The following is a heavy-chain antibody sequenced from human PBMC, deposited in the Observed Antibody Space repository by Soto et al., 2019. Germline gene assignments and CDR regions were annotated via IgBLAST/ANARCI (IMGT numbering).Heavy chain of an antibody. J-gene: IGHJ2*01. CDR2: IHYTGRT. CDR1: DGSISNYY. CDR3: ARDRYGGNSFWYFNV. V-gene: IGHV4-59*01. Sequence: QVQLQESGPGLVKPSETLYLTCSVADGSISNYYWSWIRQPPGKGLEWIGQIHYTGRTNYNPSLESRVTMSVDTSKNLFSLRLTSVTAADTAVYYCARDRYGGNSFWYFNVWGRGTLVTVSS. D-gene: IGHD4-17*01.